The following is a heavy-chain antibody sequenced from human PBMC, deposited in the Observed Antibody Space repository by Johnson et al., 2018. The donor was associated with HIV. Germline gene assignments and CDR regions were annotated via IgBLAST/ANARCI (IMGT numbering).Heavy chain of an antibody. CDR3: AKRLCGGDCYLDAFDI. Sequence: VQLVESGGGVVQPGRSLRLSCAASGFTFSSYGMHWVRQAPGKGLEWVAVIWYDGSSKYYADSVKGRFPISRDNSKKTLYLHMNTLRAEDTAVYYCAKRLCGGDCYLDAFDIWGQGTMVTVSS. D-gene: IGHD2-21*01. V-gene: IGHV3-33*06. CDR2: IWYDGSSK. J-gene: IGHJ3*02. CDR1: GFTFSSYG.